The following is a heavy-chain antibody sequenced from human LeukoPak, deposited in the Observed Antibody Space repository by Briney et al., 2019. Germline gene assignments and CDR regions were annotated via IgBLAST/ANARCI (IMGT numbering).Heavy chain of an antibody. V-gene: IGHV4-38-2*01. J-gene: IGHJ4*02. CDR3: ARINAPVATFDY. Sequence: PSETLSLTRALSRFSISSTYYGAWIRQTPGKGQEWIATITHSGNTYYIPSLESQLTISQDTSKRHFSLMLTSVSAAVTAGYYCARINAPVATFDYWGLGALVAVSS. CDR2: ITHSGNT. D-gene: IGHD2-21*01. CDR1: RFSISSTYY.